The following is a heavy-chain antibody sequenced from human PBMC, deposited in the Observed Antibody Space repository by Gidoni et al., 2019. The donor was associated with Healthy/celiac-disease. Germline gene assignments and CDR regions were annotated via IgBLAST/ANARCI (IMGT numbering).Heavy chain of an antibody. D-gene: IGHD3-22*01. CDR3: AKGVTMIVVVTVFDY. CDR2: SSGSGGNT. Sequence: EVQLLESGGGFVQPGGSLRLSRAASGFTFSSSAMFWVRQAPGTGLEWVSASSGSGGNTYYANALKGRFTISRDNSKNTLYLQMNSLRAEDTAVYYCAKGVTMIVVVTVFDYWGQGTLVTVSS. CDR1: GFTFSSSA. V-gene: IGHV3-23*01. J-gene: IGHJ4*02.